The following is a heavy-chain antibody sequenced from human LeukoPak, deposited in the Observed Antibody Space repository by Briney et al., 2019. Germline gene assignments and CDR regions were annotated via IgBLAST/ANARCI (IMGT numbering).Heavy chain of an antibody. J-gene: IGHJ5*02. D-gene: IGHD1-7*01. CDR2: IYPRDSDT. Sequence: GESLKISCQGSGYTFPDYWIGWVRQMPGKGLEWMGIIYPRDSDTRYSPSFQGQVTISADKSISTAYLQWSSLKASDTAMYYCARQSHRTTPFDPWGQGTLVTVSS. V-gene: IGHV5-51*01. CDR1: GYTFPDYW. CDR3: ARQSHRTTPFDP.